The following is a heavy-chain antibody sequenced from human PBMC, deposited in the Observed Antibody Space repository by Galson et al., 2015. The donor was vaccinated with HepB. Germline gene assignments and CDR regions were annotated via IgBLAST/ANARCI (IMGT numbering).Heavy chain of an antibody. J-gene: IGHJ5*01. CDR2: ISSSSSTI. CDR3: ARGLFGEQLVRTYWFDS. Sequence: SLRLSCAASGFTFSSYSMNWVRQAPGKGLEWVSYISSSSSTIYYADSVKGRFTISRDNAKNSLYLQMNSLRAEDTAVYYCARGLFGEQLVRTYWFDSWGQGTLVTVSS. V-gene: IGHV3-48*04. D-gene: IGHD6-6*01. CDR1: GFTFSSYS.